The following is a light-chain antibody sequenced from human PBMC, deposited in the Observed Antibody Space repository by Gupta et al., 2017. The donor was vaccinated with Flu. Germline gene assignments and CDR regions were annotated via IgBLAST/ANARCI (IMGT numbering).Light chain of an antibody. CDR3: QQYDSTPLT. J-gene: IGKJ1*01. V-gene: IGKV4-1*01. Sequence: DIVMTPSPDSLVVSLAERATTNCKSRQSVLYSSNNKNYLAWYQQKPGQPPKLLIYWASSRESGVPDRFSGSGSGTDFTLTISSLQAEDVAVYYCQQYDSTPLTFGQGTKVELK. CDR1: QSVLYSSNNKNY. CDR2: WAS.